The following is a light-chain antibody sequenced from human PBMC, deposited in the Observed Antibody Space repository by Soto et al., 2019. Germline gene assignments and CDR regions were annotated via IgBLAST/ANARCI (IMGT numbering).Light chain of an antibody. CDR1: QTISTC. CDR2: KAS. Sequence: DIQMTQSPSTLSASVGDRVTITCRASQTISTCVTWYQHKPGKAPKLLIYKASTLQSGVSSRFSGSGSGTEFTLTISSLQPDDFASYYCQHYYRNPQPFGQGTKVEIK. CDR3: QHYYRNPQP. J-gene: IGKJ2*01. V-gene: IGKV1-5*03.